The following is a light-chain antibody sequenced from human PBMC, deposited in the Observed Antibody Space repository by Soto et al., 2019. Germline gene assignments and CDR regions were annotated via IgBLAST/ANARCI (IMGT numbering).Light chain of an antibody. CDR3: QQYNSYSPYT. V-gene: IGKV1-5*03. CDR2: KAS. CDR1: QSISSW. Sequence: DIQMTQSRSTLSASVGDRVTITCRASQSISSWLAWYQQKPGKAPKLLIYKASSLEIGVPSRFSGSGSGTEFTLTISSLQTDDFATYYCQQYNSYSPYTFGQGTKLEIK. J-gene: IGKJ2*01.